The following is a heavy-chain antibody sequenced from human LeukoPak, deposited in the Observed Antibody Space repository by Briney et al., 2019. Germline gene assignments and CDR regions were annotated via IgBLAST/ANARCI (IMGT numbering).Heavy chain of an antibody. D-gene: IGHD3-22*01. V-gene: IGHV3-33*01. J-gene: IGHJ3*02. Sequence: PGRSLRLSCAASGFTFSSYGMHWVRQAPGKGLEWVAVIWYDGSNKYYADSVKGRFTISRDNSKNTLYLQMNSLRAEDTAVYYCATHGGDSSGYYSPKNAFDIWGQGTMVTVSS. CDR1: GFTFSSYG. CDR3: ATHGGDSSGYYSPKNAFDI. CDR2: IWYDGSNK.